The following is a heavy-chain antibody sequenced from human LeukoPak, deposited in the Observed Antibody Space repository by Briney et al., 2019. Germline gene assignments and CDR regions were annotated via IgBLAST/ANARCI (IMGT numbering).Heavy chain of an antibody. Sequence: GGSLRLSCAASGFTFSSYWMSWVRQAPGKGLEWVANIKQDGSEKYYVDSVKGRFTISRDNAKNSLYLQMNSLRAEDTAVYYCARGPHYDILTGYYIPHYYYYMDVWGKGTTVTVSS. CDR2: IKQDGSEK. V-gene: IGHV3-7*01. J-gene: IGHJ6*03. CDR1: GFTFSSYW. CDR3: ARGPHYDILTGYYIPHYYYYMDV. D-gene: IGHD3-9*01.